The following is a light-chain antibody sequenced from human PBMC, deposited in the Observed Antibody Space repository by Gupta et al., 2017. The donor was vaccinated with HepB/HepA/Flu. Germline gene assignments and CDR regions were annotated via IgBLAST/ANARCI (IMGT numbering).Light chain of an antibody. Sequence: QSALTQSRSVSGPPGQSVTISCPGTSSDVGNYNYVSWYQHYPGKAPKLMIYDVTKRPSGVPDRFSGSKSGNTASLTISGLQAEDEADYYCCSYAGSYTFLFGGGTKLTVL. J-gene: IGLJ2*01. CDR3: CSYAGSYTFL. V-gene: IGLV2-11*01. CDR1: SSDVGNYNY. CDR2: DVT.